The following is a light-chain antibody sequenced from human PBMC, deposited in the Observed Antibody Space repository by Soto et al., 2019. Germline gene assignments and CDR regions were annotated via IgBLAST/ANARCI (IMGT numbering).Light chain of an antibody. CDR2: DVS. Sequence: QSALTRPASVSGSPGQSIAISCTGTSSDVGNYNYVSWYQQHPGKAPKLMIYDVSNRPSGVSNRFSGSKSGNTASLTISGLQPEDEADYYCNSDTSSSTDVFGTGTKLTVL. CDR3: NSDTSSSTDV. CDR1: SSDVGNYNY. J-gene: IGLJ1*01. V-gene: IGLV2-14*03.